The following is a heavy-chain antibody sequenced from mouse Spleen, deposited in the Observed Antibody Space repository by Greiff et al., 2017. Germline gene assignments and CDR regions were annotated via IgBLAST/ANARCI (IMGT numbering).Heavy chain of an antibody. D-gene: IGHD2-4*01. V-gene: IGHV2-5*01. CDR3: AKTGDYDGYYAMDY. CDR2: IWRGGST. Sequence: VQGVESGPGLVQPSQSLSITCTVSGFSLTSYGVHWVRQSPGKGLEWLGVIWRGGSTDYNAAFMSRLSITKDNSKSQVFFKMNSLQADDTAIYYCAKTGDYDGYYAMDYWGQGTSVTVSS. CDR1: GFSLTSYG. J-gene: IGHJ4*01.